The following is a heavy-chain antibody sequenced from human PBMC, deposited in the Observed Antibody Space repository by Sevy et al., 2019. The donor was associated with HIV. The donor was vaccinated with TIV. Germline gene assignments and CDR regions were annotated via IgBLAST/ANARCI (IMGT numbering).Heavy chain of an antibody. Sequence: SETLSLTCAISGDSVSSNSAAWNWIRQSPSRGLEWLGSTYYRSKWYNDYAVSVKSRITINPDTSKNQFSLQLNSVTPEDTAVTYCARVRTGRVPGGYSYIDAFDIWGQGTMVTVSS. CDR3: ARVRTGRVPGGYSYIDAFDI. J-gene: IGHJ3*02. D-gene: IGHD5-18*01. V-gene: IGHV6-1*01. CDR1: GDSVSSNSAA. CDR2: TYYRSKWYN.